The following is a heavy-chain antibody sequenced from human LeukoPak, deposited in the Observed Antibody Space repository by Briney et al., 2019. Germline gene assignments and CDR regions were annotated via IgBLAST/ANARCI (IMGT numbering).Heavy chain of an antibody. CDR2: ISDDDGRNK. V-gene: IGHV3-30*04. CDR3: ARDLGASYYNAMDV. CDR1: GFTFRYYL. Sequence: PAGGSLRLSCAASGFTFRYYLIHWVRQTPGKELEWVAGISDDDGRNKYYADSVKGRFTISRDTSRNTLYLQMNSLRAEDTAVYYCARDLGASYYNAMDVWGPGTTVTVSS. J-gene: IGHJ6*02.